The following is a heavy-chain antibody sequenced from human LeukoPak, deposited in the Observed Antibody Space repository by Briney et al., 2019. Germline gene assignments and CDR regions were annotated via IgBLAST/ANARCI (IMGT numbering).Heavy chain of an antibody. CDR1: GGSFSGYY. V-gene: IGHV4-34*01. CDR3: ARGAVLRFLEWLLSSSNYYYYGMDV. D-gene: IGHD3-3*01. CDR2: INHSGST. J-gene: IGHJ6*02. Sequence: PSETLSLTCAVYGGSFSGYYWSWIRQPPGKGLEWIGEINHSGSTNYNPSLKSRVTISVDTSKNQFSLKLSSVTAADTAVYYCARGAVLRFLEWLLSSSNYYYYGMDVWGQGTTVTVSS.